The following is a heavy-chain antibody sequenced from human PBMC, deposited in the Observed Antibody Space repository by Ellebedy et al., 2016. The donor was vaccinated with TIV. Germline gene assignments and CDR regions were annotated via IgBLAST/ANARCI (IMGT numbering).Heavy chain of an antibody. J-gene: IGHJ6*02. V-gene: IGHV3-66*01. CDR2: IYSGGST. D-gene: IGHD3-16*02. CDR3: VGGSMDQYDYVWGSYRPYYYYGMDV. CDR1: GFTVSSNY. Sequence: GESLKISCAASGFTVSSNYMSWVRQAPGKGLEWVSAIYSGGSTYYADSVKGRFTISTDNSKNTLYLQMSSLRAEDTAVYYCVGGSMDQYDYVWGSYRPYYYYGMDVWGQGTTVTVSS.